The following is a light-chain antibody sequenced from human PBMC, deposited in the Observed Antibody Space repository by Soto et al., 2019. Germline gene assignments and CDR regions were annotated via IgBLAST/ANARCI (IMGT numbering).Light chain of an antibody. Sequence: DIQMTQSHATLSASVGDRVTITCRASQSISSWLAWYQQKPGKAPKLLIYKASSLESGVPSRFSGSGSGTEFTLTISSLQPDDFATYYCQQYNSYSAVTFGPGTKVDIK. CDR3: QQYNSYSAVT. CDR2: KAS. V-gene: IGKV1-5*03. J-gene: IGKJ3*01. CDR1: QSISSW.